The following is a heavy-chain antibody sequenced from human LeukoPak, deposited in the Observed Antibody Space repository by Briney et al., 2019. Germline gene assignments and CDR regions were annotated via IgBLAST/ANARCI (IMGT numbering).Heavy chain of an antibody. V-gene: IGHV3-30*04. Sequence: PGGSLRLSCAASGFTFSSYAMHWVRQAPGKGLEWVAVISYDGSNKYYADSVKGRFTISRDNSKNTLYLQMNSLRAEDTAVYYCARDFQRRYYYYYMDVWGKGTTVTVSS. CDR2: ISYDGSNK. J-gene: IGHJ6*03. CDR3: ARDFQRRYYYYYMDV. CDR1: GFTFSSYA.